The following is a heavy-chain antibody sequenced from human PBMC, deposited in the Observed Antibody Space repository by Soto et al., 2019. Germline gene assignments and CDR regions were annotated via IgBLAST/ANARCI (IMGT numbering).Heavy chain of an antibody. D-gene: IGHD3-22*01. Sequence: PSETLSLTCTVSGGSISSGGYYWSWIRQHPGKGLEWIGYIYYSGSTYYNPSLKSRVTISVDTSKNQFSLKLSSVTAADTAVYYCARDLYYYDSSGYSCMPFDIWGQGTMVTVSS. CDR1: GGSISSGGYY. CDR2: IYYSGST. J-gene: IGHJ3*02. V-gene: IGHV4-31*03. CDR3: ARDLYYYDSSGYSCMPFDI.